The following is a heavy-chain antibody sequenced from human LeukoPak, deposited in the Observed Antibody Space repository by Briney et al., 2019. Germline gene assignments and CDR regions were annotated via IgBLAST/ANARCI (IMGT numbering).Heavy chain of an antibody. J-gene: IGHJ4*02. V-gene: IGHV4-59*01. D-gene: IGHD3-3*01. CDR2: IYYSGST. Sequence: SETLSLTCTVSGVSISSYYWSWIRQPPGKGLEGIGYIYYSGSTNYNPSLKSRVTISVDTSKNQFSLKLSSVTAADTAVYYCARHLTYYDFWSGSTAPPYFDYWGQGTLVTVSS. CDR3: ARHLTYYDFWSGSTAPPYFDY. CDR1: GVSISSYY.